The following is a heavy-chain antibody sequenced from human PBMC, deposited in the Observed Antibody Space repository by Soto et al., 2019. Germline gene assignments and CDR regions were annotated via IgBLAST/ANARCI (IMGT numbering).Heavy chain of an antibody. V-gene: IGHV3-9*01. J-gene: IGHJ6*04. CDR3: GKDISPGGMDV. CDR1: GATLQDYA. CDR2: IYYNSNRI. Sequence: EVQLVESGGGLVQPGGSLRLSCAGSGATLQDYAMHWVRQAPGKGLEWVSGIYYNSNRIDYADSVKGRFTISRDNARNALYLQMNSLTTEDTAFYYCGKDISPGGMDVWGRRIMGTVSS.